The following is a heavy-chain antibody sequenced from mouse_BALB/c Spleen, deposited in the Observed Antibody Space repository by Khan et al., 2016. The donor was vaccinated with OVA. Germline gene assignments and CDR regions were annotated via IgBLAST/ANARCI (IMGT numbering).Heavy chain of an antibody. V-gene: IGHV5-17*02. CDR3: ARTGYYYFGY. D-gene: IGHD2-3*01. CDR1: GFTFSGFG. Sequence: EVELVESGGGLVQPGGSRKLSCAASGFTFSGFGMHWVRQAPEKGLEWVAFISSDSSTIYYADTVKGRFTISRDNPKKTLFLQMTSLRSEDTALYFCARTGYYYFGYWGQGTTLPVSS. CDR2: ISSDSSTI. J-gene: IGHJ2*01.